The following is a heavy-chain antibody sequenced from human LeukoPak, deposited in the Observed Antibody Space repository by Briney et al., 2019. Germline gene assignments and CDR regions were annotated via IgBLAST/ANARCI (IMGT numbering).Heavy chain of an antibody. Sequence: ASVKVSCKASGGTFSSYAISWVRQAPRQGLEWMGGIIPIFGTANYAQKFQGRVTITADESTSTAYMELSSLRSEDTAVYYCARGQPLTTRFYYYYYMDVWGKGTTVTVSS. CDR1: GGTFSSYA. J-gene: IGHJ6*03. D-gene: IGHD4-11*01. V-gene: IGHV1-69*13. CDR2: IIPIFGTA. CDR3: ARGQPLTTRFYYYYYMDV.